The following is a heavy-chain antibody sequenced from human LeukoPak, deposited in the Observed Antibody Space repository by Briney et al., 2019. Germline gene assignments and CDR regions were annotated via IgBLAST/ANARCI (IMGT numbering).Heavy chain of an antibody. D-gene: IGHD1-14*01. J-gene: IGHJ6*03. Sequence: GGSLRLSCAASGFTFSSYAMSWVRQAPGKGLEWVSAISGSGGSTYYADSVKGRFTISRDNSKNTLYLQMNSLRAEDTAVYYCARVEGTTGYYNYYYMDVWGKGTTVTVSS. CDR1: GFTFSSYA. V-gene: IGHV3-23*01. CDR3: ARVEGTTGYYNYYYMDV. CDR2: ISGSGGST.